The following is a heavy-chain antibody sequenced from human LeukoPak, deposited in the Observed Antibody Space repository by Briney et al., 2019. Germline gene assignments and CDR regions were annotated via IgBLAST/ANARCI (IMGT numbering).Heavy chain of an antibody. CDR1: GFTFSSYS. J-gene: IGHJ3*02. D-gene: IGHD3-9*01. CDR3: AREEGLYDILTGYYPGEAFDI. V-gene: IGHV3-21*01. Sequence: PGGSLRLSCAASGFTFSSYSMNWARQAPGKGLEWVSSISSSSSYIYYADSVKGRFTISRDNAKNSLYLQMNSLRAEDTAVYYCAREEGLYDILTGYYPGEAFDIWGQGTMVTVSS. CDR2: ISSSSSYI.